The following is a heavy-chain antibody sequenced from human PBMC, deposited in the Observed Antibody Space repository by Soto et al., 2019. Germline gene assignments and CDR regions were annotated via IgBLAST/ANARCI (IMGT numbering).Heavy chain of an antibody. V-gene: IGHV3-23*01. Sequence: QPGGSLRLSCAASGFTFSNYAMTWVRQAPGKGLEWVSGISGSGGSTYYADSVKGRLTISRDNSKYTLYLQMSSLSAEDTAVYYCVKDRISSYYYYYGMDVWGQGTTVTVSS. CDR1: GFTFSNYA. CDR2: ISGSGGST. CDR3: VKDRISSYYYYYGMDV. J-gene: IGHJ6*02.